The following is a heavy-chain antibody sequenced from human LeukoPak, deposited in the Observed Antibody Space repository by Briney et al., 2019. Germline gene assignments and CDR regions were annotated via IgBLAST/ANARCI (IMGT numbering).Heavy chain of an antibody. CDR3: ARQPDAGVAAAGSWHYYGMDV. J-gene: IGHJ6*02. CDR1: GYSFTSYW. Sequence: GETLKISCKGSGYSFTSYWISWVRQMPGRGLEWMGRIDASDSYTNYSPSFQGHVTISADKSIGTAYLQWSSLKASDTAMYYCARQPDAGVAAAGSWHYYGMDVWGQGTTVTVSS. V-gene: IGHV5-10-1*01. CDR2: IDASDSYT. D-gene: IGHD6-13*01.